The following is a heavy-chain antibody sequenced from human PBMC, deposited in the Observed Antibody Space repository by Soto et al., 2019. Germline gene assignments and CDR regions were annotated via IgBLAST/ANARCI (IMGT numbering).Heavy chain of an antibody. V-gene: IGHV4-4*07. CDR1: GGSISSYY. D-gene: IGHD5-12*01. Sequence: SETLSLTCTVSGGSISSYYWSWIRRPAGKGLEWIGRIYTSGSTNYNPSLKSRVTMSVDTSKNQFSLKLSSVTAADTAVYYCASLRGYSGYGGYYYGMDVWGQGTTVTVSS. CDR2: IYTSGST. CDR3: ASLRGYSGYGGYYYGMDV. J-gene: IGHJ6*02.